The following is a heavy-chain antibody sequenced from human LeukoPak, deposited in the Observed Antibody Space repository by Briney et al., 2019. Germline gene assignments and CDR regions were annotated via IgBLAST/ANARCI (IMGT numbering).Heavy chain of an antibody. CDR2: INPNSGGT. D-gene: IGHD4-23*01. V-gene: IGHV1-2*02. Sequence: ASVKVSCKASGYTFTGYYIHWVRQTPGQGFEWMGWINPNSGGTNYAQKFQGRVTMTRDTSISTAYVELRRLRSDDTAVYYCARERLSPGKGFDYWGQGTLVTVSS. J-gene: IGHJ4*02. CDR1: GYTFTGYY. CDR3: ARERLSPGKGFDY.